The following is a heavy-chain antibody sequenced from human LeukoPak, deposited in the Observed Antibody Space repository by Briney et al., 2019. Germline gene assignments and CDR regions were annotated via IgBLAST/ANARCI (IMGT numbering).Heavy chain of an antibody. CDR1: GFTFRTYW. CDR2: INEDGSIT. Sequence: GGSLRLSCAVSGFTFRTYWMHWVRQVPGEGLVWVSRINEDGSITNYADSEKGRFSISRDNAKNTLYLQMNSLRAEDTAVYYCGRDLGGRSGYWGQGTLVTVSS. V-gene: IGHV3-74*01. CDR3: GRDLGGRSGY. J-gene: IGHJ4*02. D-gene: IGHD1-26*01.